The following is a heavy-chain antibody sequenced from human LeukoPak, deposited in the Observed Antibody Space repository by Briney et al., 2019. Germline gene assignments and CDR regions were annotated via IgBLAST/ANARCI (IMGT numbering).Heavy chain of an antibody. CDR3: ARVRYYYDSSGYQVYFGY. V-gene: IGHV1-2*06. D-gene: IGHD3-22*01. J-gene: IGHJ4*02. Sequence: ASVKVSCKASGYTFTGYYMHSVRRAPGQGLEWMGRINPNSGGTNYAQKFQGRVTMTRDTSISTAYMELSRLRSDDTAVYYCARVRYYYDSSGYQVYFGYWGQGTLVTVSS. CDR2: INPNSGGT. CDR1: GYTFTGYY.